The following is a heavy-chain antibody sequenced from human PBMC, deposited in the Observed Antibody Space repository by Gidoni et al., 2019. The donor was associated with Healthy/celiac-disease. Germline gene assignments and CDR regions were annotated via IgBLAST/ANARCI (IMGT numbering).Heavy chain of an antibody. CDR1: GFTFSSYA. CDR3: AKDTDPVGALDAFDI. CDR2: ISGSGGST. D-gene: IGHD1-26*01. Sequence: EVQLLESGGGLVQPGGSLRLSCAASGFTFSSYAMSWVRQAPGNGLELVSSISGSGGSTYYADSVKCRFTISRDNSKNTLYLQMNSLRAEDTAVYYCAKDTDPVGALDAFDIWGQGTMVTVSS. J-gene: IGHJ3*02. V-gene: IGHV3-23*01.